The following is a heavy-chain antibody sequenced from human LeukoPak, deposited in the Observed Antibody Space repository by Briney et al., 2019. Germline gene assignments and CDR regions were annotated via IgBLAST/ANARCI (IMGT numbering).Heavy chain of an antibody. CDR3: ARVPAAARRPIDY. V-gene: IGHV1-2*06. D-gene: IGHD6-13*01. CDR1: GYTFTGYY. Sequence: ASVKVSCKASGYTFTGYYMHWVRQAPGQGLEWMGRINPNSGGTNYAQKFQGRVTMTRNTSISTAYMELSSLRSEDTAVYYCARVPAAARRPIDYWGQGTLVTVTS. J-gene: IGHJ4*02. CDR2: INPNSGGT.